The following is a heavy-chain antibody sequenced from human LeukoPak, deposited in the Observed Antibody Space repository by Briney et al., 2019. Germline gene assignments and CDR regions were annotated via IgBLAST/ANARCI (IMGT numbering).Heavy chain of an antibody. V-gene: IGHV1-24*01. CDR2: FDPEDGET. D-gene: IGHD1-26*01. J-gene: IGHJ6*02. CDR1: GYTLTELS. Sequence: ASVKVSCKVSGYTLTELSMHWVRQAPGKGLEWMGGFDPEDGETIYAQKFQGRVTMTEDTSTDTAYMELSSLRSEDTAVYYCATDSGSYQRFYYYGMDVWGQGTTVTVSS. CDR3: ATDSGSYQRFYYYGMDV.